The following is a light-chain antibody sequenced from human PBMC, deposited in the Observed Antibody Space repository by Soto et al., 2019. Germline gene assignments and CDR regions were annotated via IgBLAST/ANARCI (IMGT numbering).Light chain of an antibody. Sequence: QSVLTQPASVSGSPGQSITISCTGTSSDFGTSNYVSWYQLHPGKAPKLLIFEVGYRPSEVSNRLSDSKSGNTASLTIVGLQAEDEADYYCSSHATTSSLHVFGTGTKVTVL. J-gene: IGLJ1*01. CDR2: EVG. CDR3: SSHATTSSLHV. CDR1: SSDFGTSNY. V-gene: IGLV2-14*01.